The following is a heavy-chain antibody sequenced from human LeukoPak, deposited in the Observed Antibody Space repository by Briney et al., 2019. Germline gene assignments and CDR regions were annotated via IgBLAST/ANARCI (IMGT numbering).Heavy chain of an antibody. D-gene: IGHD3-22*01. CDR3: ARSAHNYYDSSGYNDY. V-gene: IGHV4-39*07. J-gene: IGHJ4*02. Sequence: SETLSLTCTVSGGSISSSSYYWGWIRQPPGKGLEWIGSIYYSGSTYYNPSLKSRVTISVDTSKNQFSLKLSSVTAADTAVYYCARSAHNYYDSSGYNDYWGQGTLVTVSS. CDR1: GGSISSSSYY. CDR2: IYYSGST.